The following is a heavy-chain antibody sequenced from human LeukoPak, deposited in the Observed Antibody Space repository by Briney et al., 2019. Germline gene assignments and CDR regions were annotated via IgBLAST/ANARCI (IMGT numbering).Heavy chain of an antibody. CDR1: GFTFSDFW. CDR2: INSGGTVT. V-gene: IGHV3-74*01. D-gene: IGHD3-10*01. Sequence: GGSLRLSCAASGFTFSDFWMHRVRQAPGKGLVWVSRINSGGTVTNYADSVKGRLTISRDNAKNSLYLQMNSLRAEDTAVYYCARDFTPGYLSWFGELFYFDYWGQGTLVTVSS. J-gene: IGHJ4*02. CDR3: ARDFTPGYLSWFGELFYFDY.